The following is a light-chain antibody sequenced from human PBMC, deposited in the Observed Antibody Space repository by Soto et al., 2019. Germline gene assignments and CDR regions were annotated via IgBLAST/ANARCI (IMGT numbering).Light chain of an antibody. Sequence: EILLTQSPATLSLSPGERATLSCRASQTVSRYLAWYQQKPGQAPRLLIYDASNRATGTPARFSGSGSGTDFTLTISSLEPEDFATYYCQQRSNWPRTFGQGTKVDSK. CDR2: DAS. V-gene: IGKV3-11*01. J-gene: IGKJ1*01. CDR3: QQRSNWPRT. CDR1: QTVSRY.